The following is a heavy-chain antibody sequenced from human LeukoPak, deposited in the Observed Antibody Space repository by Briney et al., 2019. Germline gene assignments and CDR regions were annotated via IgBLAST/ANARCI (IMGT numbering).Heavy chain of an antibody. CDR3: ARGGRGGSGWYFNY. CDR2: IWYDGSNK. J-gene: IGHJ4*02. D-gene: IGHD6-19*01. V-gene: IGHV3-33*01. CDR1: GFTFSSYG. Sequence: GGSLRLSCAASGFTFSSYGMHWVRQAPGKGLEWVAVIWYDGSNKYYADSVKGRFTISRDNSKNTLYLQMNSLRAEDTAVYYCARGGRGGSGWYFNYWGQGTLVTVSS.